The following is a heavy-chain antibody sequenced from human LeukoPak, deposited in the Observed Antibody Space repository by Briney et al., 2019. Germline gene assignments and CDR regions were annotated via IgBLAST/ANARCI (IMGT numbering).Heavy chain of an antibody. V-gene: IGHV4-39*01. CDR2: IYYSGST. Sequence: PSETLSLTCTDSGGSISSSSYYWGWIRQPPGKGLEWIGSIYYSGSTYYNPSLKSRVTISVDTSKNQFSLKLSSVTAADTAVYYCASGRNYDFWSGYYHYFDYWGQGTLVTVSS. D-gene: IGHD3-3*01. CDR3: ASGRNYDFWSGYYHYFDY. CDR1: GGSISSSSYY. J-gene: IGHJ4*02.